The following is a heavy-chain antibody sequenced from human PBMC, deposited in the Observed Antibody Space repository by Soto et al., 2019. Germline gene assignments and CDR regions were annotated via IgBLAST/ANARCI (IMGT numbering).Heavy chain of an antibody. CDR1: GVTFSSYA. Sequence: SVRVSCKASGVTFSSYAISWVRQAPGQGLEWMGGIIPIFGTANYAQKFQGRVTITADESTSTAYMELSSLRSEDTAVYYCADYSSSSGINYYYYGMDVWGQGTTVTVSS. CDR3: ADYSSSSGINYYYYGMDV. V-gene: IGHV1-69*13. J-gene: IGHJ6*02. D-gene: IGHD6-6*01. CDR2: IIPIFGTA.